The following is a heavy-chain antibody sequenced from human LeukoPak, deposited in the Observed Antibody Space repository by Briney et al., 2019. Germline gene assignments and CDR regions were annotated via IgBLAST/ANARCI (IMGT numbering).Heavy chain of an antibody. CDR3: AKTGDTAMTNDFDY. D-gene: IGHD5-18*01. J-gene: IGHJ4*02. CDR1: GFTFSSYG. CDR2: IWNDGSTK. Sequence: GRSLRLSCAASGFTFSSYGMHWVRQAPGKGLEWVAVIWNDGSTKYYADSVKGRFTISRNNSKNTLYLQMNSLRAEDTAVYYCAKTGDTAMTNDFDYWGQGTLVTVSS. V-gene: IGHV3-33*06.